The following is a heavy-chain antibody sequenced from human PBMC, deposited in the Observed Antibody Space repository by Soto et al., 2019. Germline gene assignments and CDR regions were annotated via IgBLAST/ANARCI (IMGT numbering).Heavy chain of an antibody. V-gene: IGHV4-34*01. Sequence: SETLSLTCAVYGGSFSGYYWSWIRQPPGKGLEWIGEINHSGSTNYNPSLKSRVTISVDTSKNQFSLKLSSVTAADTAVYYCARANNTLDYWGQGTLVTVSS. D-gene: IGHD2-2*02. CDR1: GGSFSGYY. J-gene: IGHJ4*02. CDR3: ARANNTLDY. CDR2: INHSGST.